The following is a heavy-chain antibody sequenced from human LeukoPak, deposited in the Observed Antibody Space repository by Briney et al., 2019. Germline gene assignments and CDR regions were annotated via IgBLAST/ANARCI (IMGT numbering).Heavy chain of an antibody. CDR2: IYRSGSS. J-gene: IGHJ5*02. CDR3: ARLGVRYTTSSWWFDP. V-gene: IGHV4-4*07. CDR1: GGSISSYY. Sequence: SETLSLTCTVSGGSISSYYWSWIRQPAGKGLEWIGRIYRSGSSNYNPSLKSRVTMSVDTSKNQFSLKLSSVTAADTAVYYCARLGVRYTTSSWWFDPWGQGILVTVSS. D-gene: IGHD6-6*01.